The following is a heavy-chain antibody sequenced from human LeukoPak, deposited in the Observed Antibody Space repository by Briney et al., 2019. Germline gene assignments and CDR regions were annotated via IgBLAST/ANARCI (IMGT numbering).Heavy chain of an antibody. V-gene: IGHV4-31*03. CDR3: ARVIAVTGMAHWFDP. CDR1: GGSISSGGYY. J-gene: IGHJ5*02. CDR2: IYYSGST. D-gene: IGHD6-19*01. Sequence: PSQTLSLTCTVSGGSISSGGYYWSWIRQHPGKGLEWIGYIYYSGSTYYNPSLKSRVTISVDTSKNQFSLKLSSVTAADTAVYYCARVIAVTGMAHWFDPWGQGILVTVSS.